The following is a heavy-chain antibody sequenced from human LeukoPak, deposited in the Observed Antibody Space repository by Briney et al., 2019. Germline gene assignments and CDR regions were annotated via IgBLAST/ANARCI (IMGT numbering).Heavy chain of an antibody. CDR2: IKQDGSEK. V-gene: IGHV3-7*01. CDR3: ASGRVTNHH. D-gene: IGHD1-14*01. CDR1: GFTFSSSW. Sequence: PGGSLRLSCAAPGFTFSSSWMSWVRQALRRRVWWVSNIKQDGSEKYYVDSVKGRFTISRDNAKSSLFLQMNSLRAEDTAGYYCASGRVTNHHWGQGTLVTVSS. J-gene: IGHJ5*02.